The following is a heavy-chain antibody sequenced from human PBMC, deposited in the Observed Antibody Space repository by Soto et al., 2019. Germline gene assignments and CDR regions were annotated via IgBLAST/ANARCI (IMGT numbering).Heavy chain of an antibody. V-gene: IGHV3-30-3*01. Sequence: QVQLVESGGGVVQSGRSLRLSCAASGFTFDTYAMHWVRQAPGKGLEWVAVISYDGSNQFYAGSVKGRFTVSRDNSKNTLYLQMTSLRNDDTAVYYCTRGLLTDSFDYWGQGALVTVSS. CDR1: GFTFDTYA. J-gene: IGHJ4*02. CDR3: TRGLLTDSFDY. CDR2: ISYDGSNQ.